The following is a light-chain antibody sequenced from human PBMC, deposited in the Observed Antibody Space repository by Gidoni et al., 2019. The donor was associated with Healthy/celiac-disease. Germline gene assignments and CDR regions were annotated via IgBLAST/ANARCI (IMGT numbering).Light chain of an antibody. V-gene: IGKV1-39*01. CDR2: AAS. CDR1: QSIISY. CDR3: QQSYSTSIT. J-gene: IGKJ5*01. Sequence: DIQMTQSPSSLSASVGDRVTITCRASQSIISYLNWYQQKPGKAPKLLIYAASSLQSGVPSRFSGSGSGTDFTLTISSLLPEDFATYYCQQSYSTSITFGQGTRLEI.